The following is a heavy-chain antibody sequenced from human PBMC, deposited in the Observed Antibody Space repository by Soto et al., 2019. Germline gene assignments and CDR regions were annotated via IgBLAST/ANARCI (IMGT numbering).Heavy chain of an antibody. D-gene: IGHD3-9*01. V-gene: IGHV1-58*01. J-gene: IGHJ3*02. CDR2: IVVGSGNT. CDR1: GFTFTSSA. CDR3: AAEPAYYDILTGYYQWAFDI. Sequence: GASVKVSCKASGFTFTSSAVQWVRQARGQRLEWIGWIVVGSGNTNYAQKFQERVTITRDMSTSTAYMELSSLRSEDTAVYYCAAEPAYYDILTGYYQWAFDIWGQGTMVTVSS.